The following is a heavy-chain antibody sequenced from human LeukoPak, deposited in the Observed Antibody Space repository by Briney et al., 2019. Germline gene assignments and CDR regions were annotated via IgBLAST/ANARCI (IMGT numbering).Heavy chain of an antibody. CDR1: GGSFSGYY. J-gene: IGHJ5*02. CDR2: INHSGST. CDR3: ARSYGDYVNWFDP. V-gene: IGHV4-34*01. Sequence: KPSETLSLTCAVYGGSFSGYYWSWIRQPPGKGLEWIGEINHSGSTYYNPSLKSRVTISVDTSKNQFSLKLSSVTAADTAVYYCARSYGDYVNWFDPWGQGTLVTVSS. D-gene: IGHD4-17*01.